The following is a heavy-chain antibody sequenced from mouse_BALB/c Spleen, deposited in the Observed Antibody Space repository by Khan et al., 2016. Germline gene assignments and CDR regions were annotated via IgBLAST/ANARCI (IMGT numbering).Heavy chain of an antibody. CDR3: ARGGTVARFDY. Sequence: VQLQESGAELMKPGASVKISCKATGYTFSSYWIEWVKQRPGHGLEWIGEILPGSGSTNYNEKFKGKATFTADTSSNTAYMQLSSLTSEDSAVYECARGGTVARFDYWGQGTLVTVSA. J-gene: IGHJ3*01. D-gene: IGHD1-1*01. CDR1: GYTFSSYW. V-gene: IGHV1-9*01. CDR2: ILPGSGST.